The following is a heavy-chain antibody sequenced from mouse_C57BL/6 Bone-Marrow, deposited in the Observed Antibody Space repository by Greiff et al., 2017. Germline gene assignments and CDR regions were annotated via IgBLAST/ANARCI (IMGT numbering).Heavy chain of an antibody. J-gene: IGHJ3*01. V-gene: IGHV3-6*01. D-gene: IGHD3-2*02. CDR2: ISYDGSN. Sequence: DVQLQESGPGLVKPSQSLSLTCSVTGYSITSGYYWNWIRQFPGNKLEWMGYISYDGSNNYNPSLKNRISITRDTSKNQFFLKLNSVTTEDTATYYCARDLMLLAYWGQGTLVTVSA. CDR1: GYSITSGYY. CDR3: ARDLMLLAY.